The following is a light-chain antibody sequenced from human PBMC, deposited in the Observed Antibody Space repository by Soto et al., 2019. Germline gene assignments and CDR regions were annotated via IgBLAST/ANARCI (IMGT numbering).Light chain of an antibody. J-gene: IGLJ2*01. Sequence: QAVVTQPPSVSGAPGQRVTISCTGSSSNIGAGYDVHWYQQLPGRAPKLLIFGNTNRPSGVPDRFSGSKSGTSASLAITGLQVEDEADYYCQSYDYTLSGVIFGGGTKLTVL. V-gene: IGLV1-40*01. CDR3: QSYDYTLSGVI. CDR2: GNT. CDR1: SSNIGAGYD.